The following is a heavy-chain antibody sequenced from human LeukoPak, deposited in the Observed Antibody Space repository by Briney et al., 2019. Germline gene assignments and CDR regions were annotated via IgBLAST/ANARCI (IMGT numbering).Heavy chain of an antibody. V-gene: IGHV1-2*02. D-gene: IGHD3-22*01. CDR1: GYTFTAYY. Sequence: ASVTVSCTASGYTFTAYYMHWERQAPGQGLEWMGWINPNSGGTNYAQKFQGRVTMTRDTSISTAYMELSRLRSDDTAVYYCARDYYDSSGFGAFDIWGQGTMVTVSS. CDR2: INPNSGGT. CDR3: ARDYYDSSGFGAFDI. J-gene: IGHJ3*02.